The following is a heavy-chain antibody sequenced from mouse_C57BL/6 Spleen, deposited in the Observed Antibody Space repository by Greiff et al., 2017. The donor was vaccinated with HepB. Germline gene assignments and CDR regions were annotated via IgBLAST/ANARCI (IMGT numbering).Heavy chain of an antibody. CDR1: GFTFSDYG. D-gene: IGHD2-3*01. Sequence: EVQRVESGGGLVKPGGSLKLSCAASGFTFSDYGMHWVRQAPEKGLEWVAYISSGSSTIYYADTVKGRFTISRDNAKNTLFLQMTSLRSEDTAMYYCAREADGYSHWYFDVWGTGTTVTVSS. CDR3: AREADGYSHWYFDV. CDR2: ISSGSSTI. V-gene: IGHV5-17*01. J-gene: IGHJ1*03.